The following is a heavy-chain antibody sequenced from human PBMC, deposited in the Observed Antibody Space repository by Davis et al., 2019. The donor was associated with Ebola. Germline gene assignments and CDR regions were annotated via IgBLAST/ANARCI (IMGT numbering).Heavy chain of an antibody. V-gene: IGHV3-21*01. J-gene: IGHJ5*02. CDR1: GFTFSSYS. CDR2: ISSSSSYI. Sequence: GESLKISCAASGFTFSSYSMNWVRQAPGKGLEWVSSISSSSSYIYYADSVKGRFTISRDNAKNSLYLQMNSLRAEDTAVYYCARDAGQYYDFWSGYSIGGWFDPWGQGTLVTVSS. CDR3: ARDAGQYYDFWSGYSIGGWFDP. D-gene: IGHD3-3*01.